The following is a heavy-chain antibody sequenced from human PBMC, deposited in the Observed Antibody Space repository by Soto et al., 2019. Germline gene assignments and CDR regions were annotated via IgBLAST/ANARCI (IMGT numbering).Heavy chain of an antibody. J-gene: IGHJ4*02. D-gene: IGHD6-19*01. CDR1: GFTFSSYA. Sequence: EVQLLESGGGLVQPGGSLRLSCAASGFTFSSYAMSWVRQAPGKGLEWVSVISGSGGSTYYADSVKGRFTISRDNSKNTLYLQMNSLSAEDTAVYYCARRTSGWYLDYWGQGPLVNVSS. CDR3: ARRTSGWYLDY. V-gene: IGHV3-23*01. CDR2: ISGSGGST.